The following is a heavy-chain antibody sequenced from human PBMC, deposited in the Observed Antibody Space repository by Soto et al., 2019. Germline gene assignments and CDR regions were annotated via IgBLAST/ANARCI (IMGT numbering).Heavy chain of an antibody. CDR3: AKDTEYRSGGSCYYFDY. CDR2: ISYDGSNK. J-gene: IGHJ4*02. CDR1: GFTFSSYG. Sequence: PGGSLRLSCAASGFTFSSYGMHWVRQAPGKGLEWVAVISYDGSNKYYADSVKGRFTISRDNSKNTLYLQMNSLRAEDTAVYYCAKDTEYRSGGSCYYFDYWGQGTLVTVSS. D-gene: IGHD2-15*01. V-gene: IGHV3-30*18.